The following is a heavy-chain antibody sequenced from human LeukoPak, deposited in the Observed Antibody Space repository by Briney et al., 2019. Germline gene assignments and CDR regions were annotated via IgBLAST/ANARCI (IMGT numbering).Heavy chain of an antibody. Sequence: ASVKVSCEASGYTFTSYYMHWVRQAPGQGLEWMGIINPSGGSTSYAQKFQGRVTMTRDTSTSTVYMELSSLRSEDTAVYYCATAVVAANGGHYFDYWGQGTLVTVSS. D-gene: IGHD2-15*01. CDR2: INPSGGST. CDR3: ATAVVAANGGHYFDY. J-gene: IGHJ4*02. V-gene: IGHV1-46*01. CDR1: GYTFTSYY.